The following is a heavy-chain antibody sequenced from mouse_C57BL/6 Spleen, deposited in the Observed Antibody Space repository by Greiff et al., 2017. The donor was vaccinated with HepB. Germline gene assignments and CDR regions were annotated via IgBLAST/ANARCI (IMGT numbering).Heavy chain of an antibody. Sequence: VQLQESGAELVRPGASVTLSCKASGYTFTDYEMHWVKQTPVHGLEWIGAIDPETGGTAYNQKFKGKAILTADKSSSTAYMELRSLTSEDSAVYYCTRCGDYGSPFAYWGQGTLVTVSA. CDR1: GYTFTDYE. CDR3: TRCGDYGSPFAY. CDR2: IDPETGGT. V-gene: IGHV1-15*01. D-gene: IGHD1-1*01. J-gene: IGHJ3*01.